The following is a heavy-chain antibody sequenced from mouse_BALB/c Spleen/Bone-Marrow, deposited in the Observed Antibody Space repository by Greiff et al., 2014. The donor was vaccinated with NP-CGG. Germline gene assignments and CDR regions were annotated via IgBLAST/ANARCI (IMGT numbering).Heavy chain of an antibody. CDR2: IDPANGNT. Sequence: VQLKESGAELVKPGASVKLSCTASGFNIKDTYMHWVKQRPEQGLEWIGRIDPANGNTKCDPKFQGKATITADTSSNTAYLQLSSLTSEDTAVYYCARYDYGVYFDYWGQGTTLTVSS. J-gene: IGHJ2*01. CDR1: GFNIKDTY. D-gene: IGHD2-4*01. V-gene: IGHV14-3*02. CDR3: ARYDYGVYFDY.